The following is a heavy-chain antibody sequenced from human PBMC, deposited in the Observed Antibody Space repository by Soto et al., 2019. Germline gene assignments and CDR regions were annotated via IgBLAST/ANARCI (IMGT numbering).Heavy chain of an antibody. CDR1: GGSISSYY. CDR2: IYYSGST. V-gene: IGHV4-59*08. D-gene: IGHD3-10*01. CDR3: ARRDGSGPEGNWFDP. J-gene: IGHJ5*02. Sequence: SETLSLTCTVSGGSISSYYWSWIRQPPGKGLEWIGYIYYSGSTNYNPSLKSRVTISVDTSKNQFSLKLSSVTAADTAVYYCARRDGSGPEGNWFDPWGQGTLVTVSS.